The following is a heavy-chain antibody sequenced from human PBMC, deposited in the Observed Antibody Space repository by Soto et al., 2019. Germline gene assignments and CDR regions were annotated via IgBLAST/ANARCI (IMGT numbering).Heavy chain of an antibody. Sequence: QVQLVESGGGVVQPGRSLRLSCAASGFTFSSYAMHWVRQAPGKGLEWVAVISYDGSNKYYADYVKGRFTIARDNSKNTLYLQMNSLRAEDTAVYYCARDHERYCSGGSCYAVRDYWGQGTLVTVSS. CDR3: ARDHERYCSGGSCYAVRDY. CDR2: ISYDGSNK. J-gene: IGHJ4*02. V-gene: IGHV3-30-3*01. D-gene: IGHD2-15*01. CDR1: GFTFSSYA.